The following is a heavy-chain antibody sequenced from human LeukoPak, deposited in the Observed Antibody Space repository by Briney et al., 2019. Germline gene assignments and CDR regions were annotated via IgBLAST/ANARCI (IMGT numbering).Heavy chain of an antibody. V-gene: IGHV1-3*01. D-gene: IGHD3-10*01. CDR1: GYTFTSYA. Sequence: ASVKVSCKASGYTFTSYAMHWVRQAPGQRLEWMGWINAGNGNTKYSQKFQGRVTITRDTSACTAYMELSSLRSEDTAVYYCARDPVWFGELSYYYYGMDVWGKGTTVTVSS. J-gene: IGHJ6*04. CDR2: INAGNGNT. CDR3: ARDPVWFGELSYYYYGMDV.